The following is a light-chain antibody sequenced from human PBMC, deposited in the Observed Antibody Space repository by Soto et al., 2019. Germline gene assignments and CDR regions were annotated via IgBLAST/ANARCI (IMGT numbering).Light chain of an antibody. CDR3: QQYVSSSLT. CDR2: GTS. J-gene: IGKJ4*01. V-gene: IGKV3-20*01. CDR1: QSVNSRY. Sequence: EIVLTQSPGTLSLSPGERATLSCRASQSVNSRYLAWYQQKPGQAPNLLIYGTSSRASGIPDRFSGSGSGTDFTLTISRLEPEDFAVSYCQQYVSSSLTFGGGTKVEIK.